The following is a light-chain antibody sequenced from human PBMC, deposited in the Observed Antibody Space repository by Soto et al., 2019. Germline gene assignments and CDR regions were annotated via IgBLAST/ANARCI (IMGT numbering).Light chain of an antibody. V-gene: IGKV3-15*01. CDR2: GAS. CDR3: QRYDNWPQT. J-gene: IGKJ1*01. Sequence: EIVMTQSPATLSVTPGERATLSCRASQSVSSDLACYQHRPGQAPRLLIYGASTRATGIPARFSGRGFGTEFTRTISSLQSVDFAVYYCQRYDNWPQTVGQGTKVDI. CDR1: QSVSSD.